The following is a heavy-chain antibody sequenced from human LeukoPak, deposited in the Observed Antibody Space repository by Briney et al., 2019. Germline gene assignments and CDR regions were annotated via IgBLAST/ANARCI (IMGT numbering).Heavy chain of an antibody. Sequence: ASVKVSCKASGYTFTSYDINWVRQATGQGLEWMGWMNPNSGNTGYAQKFQGRVTITRNTSISTAYMELSSLRSEDTAVYYCARDGALWVGDFTFYFDSWGQGSLVTVSS. V-gene: IGHV1-8*03. D-gene: IGHD3-10*01. CDR3: ARDGALWVGDFTFYFDS. CDR2: MNPNSGNT. J-gene: IGHJ4*02. CDR1: GYTFTSYD.